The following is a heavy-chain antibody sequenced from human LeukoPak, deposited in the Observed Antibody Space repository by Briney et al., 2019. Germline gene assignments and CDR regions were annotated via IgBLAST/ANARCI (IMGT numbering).Heavy chain of an antibody. CDR1: GYTFTSYY. Sequence: ASVKVSCKASGYTFTSYYMHWVRQAPGQGLEWMGIINPSGGSTSYAQKFQGRVTMTRDTSTSIVYMELSSLGSEDTAVYYCARDHFASQPREVPRDYYDSSGYYYVWPSFDYWGQGTLVTVSS. CDR2: INPSGGST. V-gene: IGHV1-46*01. J-gene: IGHJ4*02. D-gene: IGHD3-22*01. CDR3: ARDHFASQPREVPRDYYDSSGYYYVWPSFDY.